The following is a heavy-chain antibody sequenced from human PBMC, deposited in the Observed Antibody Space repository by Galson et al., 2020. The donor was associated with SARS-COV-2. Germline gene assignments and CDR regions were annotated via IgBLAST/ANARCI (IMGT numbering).Heavy chain of an antibody. CDR2: IGVAGDT. V-gene: IGHV3-13*01. Sequence: GGSLRLSCAASGFTLRSYDLHWVRQVTGKGLEWVSTIGVAGDTFYPDSVKGRFTISRESAKNSFFLHMNSLRAGDTAVYYCARGAYYDFWGGYCGDDQRGGMDVWGQGTTVTVSS. J-gene: IGHJ6*02. CDR3: ARGAYYDFWGGYCGDDQRGGMDV. D-gene: IGHD3-3*01. CDR1: GFTLRSYD.